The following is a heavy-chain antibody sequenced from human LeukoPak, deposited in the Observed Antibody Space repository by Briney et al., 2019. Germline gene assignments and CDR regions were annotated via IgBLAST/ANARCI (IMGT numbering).Heavy chain of an antibody. CDR3: ARDHDYGGNSASGY. Sequence: GGSLRLSCAASGFTFSSYSMNWVRQAPGKGLEWVSYISSSSSTIYYADSVKGRFTISRDNAKNSLYLQMNSLRAEDTAVYYCARDHDYGGNSASGYWGQGTLVTVSS. CDR2: ISSSSSTI. CDR1: GFTFSSYS. D-gene: IGHD4-23*01. J-gene: IGHJ4*02. V-gene: IGHV3-48*01.